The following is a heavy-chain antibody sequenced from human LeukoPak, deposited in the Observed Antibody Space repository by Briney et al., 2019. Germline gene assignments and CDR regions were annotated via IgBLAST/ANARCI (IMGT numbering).Heavy chain of an antibody. D-gene: IGHD1-1*01. CDR3: ASARTGTHDY. CDR1: GGSISSGGYY. J-gene: IGHJ4*02. CDR2: IYHSGST. Sequence: SQTLSLTCTVSGGSISSGGYYWSWIRQPPGKGLEWIGYIYHSGSTYYNPSLKSRVTISVDRSKNQFSLKLSSVTAADTAVYYCASARTGTHDYWGQGTQVTVSS. V-gene: IGHV4-30-2*01.